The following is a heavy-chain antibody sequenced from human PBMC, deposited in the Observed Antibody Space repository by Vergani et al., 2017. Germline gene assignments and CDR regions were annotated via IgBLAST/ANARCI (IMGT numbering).Heavy chain of an antibody. D-gene: IGHD6-19*01. J-gene: IGHJ4*02. CDR1: GFTFSSYA. Sequence: VQLLESGGGLVQPGGSLTLSCAASGFTFSSYAMSWVRQAPGKGLEWVSAISGSGVSTYYADSVKGRFTISRDKAKNTLYLQMNSLRAEDTAVCYCAKAYSSGWYYFDYWGQGTLVTVSS. V-gene: IGHV3-23*01. CDR3: AKAYSSGWYYFDY. CDR2: ISGSGVST.